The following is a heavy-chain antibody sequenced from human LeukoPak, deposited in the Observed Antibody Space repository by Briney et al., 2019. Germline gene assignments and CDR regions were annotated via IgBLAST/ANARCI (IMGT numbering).Heavy chain of an antibody. D-gene: IGHD2-15*01. CDR1: GFTFSTYW. Sequence: GGSLRLSCAASGFTFSTYWMTWVRQAPGKGLEWVANIYQDGSEKHYVDSVKGRFTISRDNAKNSLYLQMNSLRAEDTAVFYCARPSRTYCSGGFCYGWYFDLWGRGTLVTVSS. V-gene: IGHV3-7*01. CDR2: IYQDGSEK. CDR3: ARPSRTYCSGGFCYGWYFDL. J-gene: IGHJ2*01.